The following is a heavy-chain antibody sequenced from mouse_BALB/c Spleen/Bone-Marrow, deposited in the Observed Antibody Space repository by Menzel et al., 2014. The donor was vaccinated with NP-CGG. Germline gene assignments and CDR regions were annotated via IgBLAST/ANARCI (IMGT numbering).Heavy chain of an antibody. V-gene: IGHV1S34*01. CDR3: TRERTMISTDAVDY. D-gene: IGHD2-4*01. J-gene: IGHJ4*01. CDR1: GYSFTGYY. Sequence: LVKTGASVKISCKASGYSFTGYYMHWVKQSHGKSLEWIGYISCYNGATRYNQKFKGKATFTVDTSSSTAHMQFNSLTSEDSAIYFCTRERTMISTDAVDYWGQGTSVTVSS. CDR2: ISCYNGAT.